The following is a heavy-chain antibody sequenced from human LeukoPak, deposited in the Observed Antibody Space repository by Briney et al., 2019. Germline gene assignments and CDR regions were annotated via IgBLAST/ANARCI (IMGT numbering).Heavy chain of an antibody. CDR3: SRAPYSSAPYLEYFQH. Sequence: GGSLRLSCAASGFTFSSYAMSWVRQAPGKGLEWVSAISGSGGSTYYADSVKGRFTISRDNSKNTLYLQMNSLRAEDTAVYYCSRAPYSSAPYLEYFQHWGHGTLVTVSS. J-gene: IGHJ1*01. CDR1: GFTFSSYA. CDR2: ISGSGGST. V-gene: IGHV3-23*01. D-gene: IGHD6-25*01.